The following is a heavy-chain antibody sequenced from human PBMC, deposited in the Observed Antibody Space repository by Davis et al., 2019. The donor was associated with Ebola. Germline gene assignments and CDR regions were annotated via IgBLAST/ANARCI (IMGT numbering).Heavy chain of an antibody. J-gene: IGHJ4*02. Sequence: PSETLSLTCSVSGDSISRDYWSWIRQPPGEGLEWIGYIYYSERTNYNPSLMSRFTISADTSKNQFSLKLKSVTTADTAVDYCARAVDTKFHYWGPGILVTVSS. CDR2: IYYSERT. V-gene: IGHV4-59*01. D-gene: IGHD5-18*01. CDR3: ARAVDTKFHY. CDR1: GDSISRDY.